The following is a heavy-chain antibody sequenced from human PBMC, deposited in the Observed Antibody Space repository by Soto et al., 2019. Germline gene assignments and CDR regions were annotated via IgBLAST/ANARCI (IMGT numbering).Heavy chain of an antibody. J-gene: IGHJ4*02. CDR3: ARAGRSSSKTVFDY. CDR1: GGSISGYY. CDR2: VSYSGSP. D-gene: IGHD6-6*01. V-gene: IGHV4-59*01. Sequence: SETLSLTCTVSGGSISGYYWSWIRQPPGKGLEWVGYVSYSGSPNYNPSLKSRVTISIDTSQNQFSLKLSSVTAADTAVYYCARAGRSSSKTVFDYWGQGTQVTVSS.